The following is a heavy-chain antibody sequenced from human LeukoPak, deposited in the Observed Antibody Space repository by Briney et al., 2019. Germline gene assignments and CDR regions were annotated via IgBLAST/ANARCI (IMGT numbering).Heavy chain of an antibody. CDR3: ARVRGGWYVAWFDP. Sequence: SETLSLTCAVYGGSFSGYYWSWIRQPPGKGLEWIGEINHSGSTNYNPSLKSRVTISVDTSKNQFSLKLGSVTAADTAVYYCARVRGGWYVAWFDPWGQGTLVTVSS. CDR2: INHSGST. CDR1: GGSFSGYY. V-gene: IGHV4-34*01. J-gene: IGHJ5*02. D-gene: IGHD6-19*01.